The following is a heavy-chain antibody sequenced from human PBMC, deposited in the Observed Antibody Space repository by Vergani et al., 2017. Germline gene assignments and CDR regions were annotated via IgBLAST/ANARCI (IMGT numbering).Heavy chain of an antibody. V-gene: IGHV1-2*02. D-gene: IGHD2-2*01. Sequence: QVQLVESGGGLVKPGGSLRLSCAASGFTFTGYYMHWVRQAPGQGLEWMGWINPNSGGTNYAQKFQGRVTMTRDTSISTAYMELSRLRSDDTAVYYCARTPAALFDYWGQGTLVTVSS. CDR3: ARTPAALFDY. CDR1: GFTFTGYY. CDR2: INPNSGGT. J-gene: IGHJ4*02.